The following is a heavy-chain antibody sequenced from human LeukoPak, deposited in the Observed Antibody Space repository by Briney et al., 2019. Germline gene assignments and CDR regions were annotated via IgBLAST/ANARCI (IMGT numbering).Heavy chain of an antibody. Sequence: ASVKVSCKASGYTFTSYAMHWVRQAPGQRLEWMGWINAGNGNTKYSQKFQGRVTITRDTSASTAYMELSSLRSEDTAVYYCARDNPYYYGMDVWGQGTTATVSS. J-gene: IGHJ6*02. V-gene: IGHV1-3*01. CDR1: GYTFTSYA. CDR2: INAGNGNT. CDR3: ARDNPYYYGMDV.